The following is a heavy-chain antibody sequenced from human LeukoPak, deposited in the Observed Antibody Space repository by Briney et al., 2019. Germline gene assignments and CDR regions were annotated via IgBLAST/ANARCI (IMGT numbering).Heavy chain of an antibody. J-gene: IGHJ4*02. CDR1: GFSISTSGVG. CDR2: IYWNDDK. D-gene: IGHD3-22*01. V-gene: IGHV2-5*01. Sequence: SGPTLVKPTQTLTLTCTFSGFSISTSGVGVGWIRQPPGKALEWLALIYWNDDKRYSPSLKSRLTITKDTSKNQVVLTMTNMDPVDTATYYCAHRRYYYDSSGYYQLFDYWGQGTLVTVSS. CDR3: AHRRYYYDSSGYYQLFDY.